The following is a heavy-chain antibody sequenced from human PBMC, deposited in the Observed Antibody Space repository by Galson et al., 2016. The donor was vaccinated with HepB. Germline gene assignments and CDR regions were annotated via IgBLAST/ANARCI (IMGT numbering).Heavy chain of an antibody. V-gene: IGHV3-33*01. CDR3: ARARYSSSWFGDFDY. Sequence: SLRLSCAASGFSFSLYGMHWVRQAPGKGLEWVALIWYAGETKYSADSVKGRFTISRDNSDNTPYLHMTSLRAEDTAVYYCARARYSSSWFGDFDYWGQGTLVIVSS. CDR1: GFSFSLYG. D-gene: IGHD6-19*01. CDR2: IWYAGETK. J-gene: IGHJ4*02.